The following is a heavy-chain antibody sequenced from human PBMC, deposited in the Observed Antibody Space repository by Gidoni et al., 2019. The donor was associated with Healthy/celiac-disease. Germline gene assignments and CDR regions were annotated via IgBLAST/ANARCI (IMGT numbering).Heavy chain of an antibody. CDR1: GFTFSSYG. Sequence: QVQLVESGGGVVQPGRSLRLSCAASGFTFSSYGMHWVRQATGKGLEWVAVISYDGSNKYYADSVKGRFTISRDNSKNTLYLQMNSLRAEDTAVYYCAKDGPYYPIIGDWYFDLWGRGTLVTVSS. V-gene: IGHV3-30*18. D-gene: IGHD3-3*01. CDR3: AKDGPYYPIIGDWYFDL. CDR2: ISYDGSNK. J-gene: IGHJ2*01.